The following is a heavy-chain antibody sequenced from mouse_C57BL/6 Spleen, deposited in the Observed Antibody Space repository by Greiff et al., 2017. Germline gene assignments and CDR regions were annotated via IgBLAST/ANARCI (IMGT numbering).Heavy chain of an antibody. CDR1: GYTFTDYY. Sequence: EVQLQQSGPVLVKPGASVKMSCKASGYTFTDYYMNWVKQSHGKSLEWIGVINPYNGGTSYNQKFKGKATLTVDKSSSTAYMELNSLTSEDSAVYYCAKGGYYYGRENYAMDYWGQGTSVTVSS. CDR2: INPYNGGT. CDR3: AKGGYYYGRENYAMDY. J-gene: IGHJ4*01. V-gene: IGHV1-19*01. D-gene: IGHD1-1*01.